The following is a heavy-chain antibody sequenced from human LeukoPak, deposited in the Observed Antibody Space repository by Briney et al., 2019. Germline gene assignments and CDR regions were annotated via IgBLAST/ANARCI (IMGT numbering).Heavy chain of an antibody. CDR2: IHPEGTTT. J-gene: IGHJ6*03. CDR3: ATMVRGDSYYYMDV. CDR1: GFTFSSHW. Sequence: GGSLRLSCAASGFTFSSHWMHWVRQAPGKGLVWVSRIHPEGTTTAYVDSVKGQFTISRDNAKSTLYLQMNSLRAEDTAVYYCATMVRGDSYYYMDVWGKGTTVTVYS. V-gene: IGHV3-74*01. D-gene: IGHD3-10*01.